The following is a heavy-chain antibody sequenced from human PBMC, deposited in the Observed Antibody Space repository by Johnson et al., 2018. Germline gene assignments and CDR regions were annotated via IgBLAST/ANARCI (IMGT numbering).Heavy chain of an antibody. J-gene: IGHJ3*02. CDR2: MAYDGSFK. D-gene: IGHD1-26*01. CDR3: AKDFVSGNGIFDPFDI. CDR1: GFIFSSYA. V-gene: IGHV3-30*18. Sequence: QVQLVESGGGGVQPGRSLRLSCAASGFIFSSYAMHWVRQAPGKGLEWVAIMAYDGSFKYYADSVKGRFSISRDNSKNTLYLQMNSLRVEDTAVYYCAKDFVSGNGIFDPFDIRGRGTMVTVSS.